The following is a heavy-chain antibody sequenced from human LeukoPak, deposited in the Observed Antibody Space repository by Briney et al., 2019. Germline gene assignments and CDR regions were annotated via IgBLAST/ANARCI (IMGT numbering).Heavy chain of an antibody. D-gene: IGHD5-24*01. CDR2: INHSGST. V-gene: IGHV4-34*01. J-gene: IGHJ4*02. Sequence: SETLSLTCAVYGGPFSGYYWSWIRQPPGKGLEWIGEINHSGSTNYNPSLKSRVTISVDTSKNQFSLKLSSVTAADTAVYYRARGRGYNSFDYWGQGTLVTVSS. CDR3: ARGRGYNSFDY. CDR1: GGPFSGYY.